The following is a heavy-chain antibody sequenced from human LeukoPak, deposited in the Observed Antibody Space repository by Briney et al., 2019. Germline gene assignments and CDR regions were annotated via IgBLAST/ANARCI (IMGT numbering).Heavy chain of an antibody. CDR3: ARGRLAAAGI. V-gene: IGHV4-59*01. Sequence: SETLSLTCTVSGGSISNYYCSWIRQAPGKGLEWIGSRYYTGSASYSSSLRSRATISLGTSKNQFSLKLTSVTAADTAVYYCARGRLAAAGIWGQGTMVTVSS. CDR2: RYYTGSA. D-gene: IGHD6-13*01. CDR1: GGSISNYY. J-gene: IGHJ3*02.